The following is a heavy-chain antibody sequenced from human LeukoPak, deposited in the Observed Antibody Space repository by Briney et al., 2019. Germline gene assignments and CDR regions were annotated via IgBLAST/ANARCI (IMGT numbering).Heavy chain of an antibody. J-gene: IGHJ6*03. CDR3: ARRGVKLPGYYYYMDA. CDR2: INLNSGVT. Sequence: ASVKVSCKASGYTITGYHMDWVRQTPGQGLEWMGWINLNSGVTNYAQKFQGRVTMTRDTSISTVYLELSSLTSDDTAVYYCARRGVKLPGYYYYMDAWGKGTTVTVSS. CDR1: GYTITGYH. V-gene: IGHV1-2*02. D-gene: IGHD3-10*01.